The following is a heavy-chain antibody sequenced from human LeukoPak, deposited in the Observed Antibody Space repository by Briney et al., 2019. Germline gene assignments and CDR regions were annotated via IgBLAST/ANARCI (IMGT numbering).Heavy chain of an antibody. Sequence: SETLSLTCTVSGGSISSYYWSWIRQPPGKGLEWIGYIYYSGSTNYNPSLKSRVTISVDTSKNQFSLKLSSVTAADTAVYYCARGSSSSWYVGWYFDYWGQGTLVTVSS. V-gene: IGHV4-59*01. CDR1: GGSISSYY. D-gene: IGHD6-13*01. CDR2: IYYSGST. CDR3: ARGSSSSWYVGWYFDY. J-gene: IGHJ4*02.